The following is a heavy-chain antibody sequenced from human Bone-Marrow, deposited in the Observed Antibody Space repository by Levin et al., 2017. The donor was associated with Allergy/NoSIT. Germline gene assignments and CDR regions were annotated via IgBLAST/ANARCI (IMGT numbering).Heavy chain of an antibody. J-gene: IGHJ1*01. CDR2: VHYSGAS. Sequence: SQTLSLTCTVSGASITSYYWNWIRQSPGKGLEWIGFVHYSGASNYNPSLKSRVTMSIDASKNEFSLQLNSVTAAETAVYYCASLPDLSPPAWGQGILVSVSS. CDR1: GASITSYY. D-gene: IGHD1-14*01. V-gene: IGHV4-59*01. CDR3: ASLPDLSPPA.